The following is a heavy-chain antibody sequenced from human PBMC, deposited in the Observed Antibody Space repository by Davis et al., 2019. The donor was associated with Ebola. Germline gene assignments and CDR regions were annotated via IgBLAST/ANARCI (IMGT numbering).Heavy chain of an antibody. CDR2: IWFDGSKT. D-gene: IGHD7-27*01. Sequence: LSCAASGFTFSSYGIHWVRQAPGKGLEWVAVIWFDGSKTYYGDSVKGRCTISRDNSKNTVYLQMNSLRAEDSAVYYCARELGTNSATYNGWFDAWGQGTLVTVSS. CDR3: ARELGTNSATYNGWFDA. V-gene: IGHV3-33*01. CDR1: GFTFSSYG. J-gene: IGHJ5*02.